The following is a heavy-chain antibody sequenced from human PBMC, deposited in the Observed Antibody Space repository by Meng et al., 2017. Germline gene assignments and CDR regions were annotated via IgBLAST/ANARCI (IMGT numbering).Heavy chain of an antibody. Sequence: VQVVQSGAEVKKPGSSVKVSCKASGGTFSSYAISWVRQAPGQGLEWMGGIIPIFGTANYAQKFQGRVTITADKSTSTAYMELSSLRSEDTAVYYCARDKRPSSSWYGNWFDPWGQGTLVTVSS. CDR2: IIPIFGTA. CDR3: ARDKRPSSSWYGNWFDP. D-gene: IGHD6-13*01. J-gene: IGHJ5*02. V-gene: IGHV1-69*06. CDR1: GGTFSSYA.